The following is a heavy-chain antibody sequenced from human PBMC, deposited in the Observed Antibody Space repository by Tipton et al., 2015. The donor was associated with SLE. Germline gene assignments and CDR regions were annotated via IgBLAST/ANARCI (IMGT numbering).Heavy chain of an antibody. Sequence: GSLRLSCAVSGFAFNNFAMSWVRQAPGKGLEWVSAISGSGGSTYYADSVKGRFTISRDNSKNTLYLQMNSLRAEDTAVYYCARSPVDYWNGYSAWGQGTLVTVSS. D-gene: IGHD3-3*01. CDR3: ARSPVDYWNGYSA. CDR2: ISGSGGST. V-gene: IGHV3-23*01. CDR1: GFAFNNFA. J-gene: IGHJ4*02.